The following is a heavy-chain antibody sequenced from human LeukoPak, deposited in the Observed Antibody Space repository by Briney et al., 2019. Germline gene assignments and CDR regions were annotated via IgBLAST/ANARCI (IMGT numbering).Heavy chain of an antibody. D-gene: IGHD3-22*01. Sequence: PSETLSLTCTVSGGSISSYYWSWLRQPAGKGLEWIGRIYTSGSTNYNPSLKSRVTMSVDTSKNQFSLKLSSVTAADTAVYYCARSYDSSGQYYYYYYYMDVWGKGTTVTVSS. CDR3: ARSYDSSGQYYYYYYYMDV. CDR1: GGSISSYY. CDR2: IYTSGST. V-gene: IGHV4-4*07. J-gene: IGHJ6*03.